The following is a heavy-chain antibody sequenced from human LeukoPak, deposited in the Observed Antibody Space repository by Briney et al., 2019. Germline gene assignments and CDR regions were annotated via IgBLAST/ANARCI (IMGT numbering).Heavy chain of an antibody. D-gene: IGHD6-19*01. CDR1: GYSFTSYW. CDR3: ARHRSPSRDGMDV. CDR2: IYPGDSDT. Sequence: GESLRISCKGSGYSFTSYWIGWVRQMPGKGLEWMGIIYPGDSDTRYSPSFQGQVTISADKSISTAYLQWSSLKASDTAMYYCARHRSPSRDGMDVWGQGTTVTVSS. V-gene: IGHV5-51*01. J-gene: IGHJ6*02.